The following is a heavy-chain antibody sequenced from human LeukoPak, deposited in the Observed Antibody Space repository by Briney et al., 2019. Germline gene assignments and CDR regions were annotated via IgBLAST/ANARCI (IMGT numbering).Heavy chain of an antibody. D-gene: IGHD3-10*01. Sequence: SETLSLTCAVYGGSFSGYYWSWIRQPPGKGLEWLGEINHSGSTNYNPSLKSRVTISVDTSKNQFSLKLSSVTAADTAVYYCAREREEWFGELSGWGQGTLVTVSS. CDR3: AREREEWFGELSG. V-gene: IGHV4-34*01. J-gene: IGHJ4*02. CDR2: INHSGST. CDR1: GGSFSGYY.